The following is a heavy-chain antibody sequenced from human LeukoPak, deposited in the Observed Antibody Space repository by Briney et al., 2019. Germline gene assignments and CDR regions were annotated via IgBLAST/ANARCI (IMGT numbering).Heavy chain of an antibody. CDR3: AREVVDTAMMYYFDY. CDR2: ISSSGSTI. D-gene: IGHD5-18*01. V-gene: IGHV3-11*01. Sequence: GGSLRLSCAASGFTFSDYYMSWIRQAPGKGLESVSYISSSGSTIYYADSVKGRFTISRDNAKNSLYLQMNSLRAEDTAVYYCAREVVDTAMMYYFDYWGQGTLVTVSS. CDR1: GFTFSDYY. J-gene: IGHJ4*02.